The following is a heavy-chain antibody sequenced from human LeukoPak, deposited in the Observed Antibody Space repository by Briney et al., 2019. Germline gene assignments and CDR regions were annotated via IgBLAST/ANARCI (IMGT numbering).Heavy chain of an antibody. D-gene: IGHD5-24*01. CDR1: GGSISSYY. Sequence: SETLSLTCTVSGGSISSYYWSWIRQPPGKGLEWIGYIYYSGSTYYNPSLKSRVTISVDTSKNQFSLELSSVTAADTAVYYCARGRDGWDWFDPWGQGTLVTVSS. CDR3: ARGRDGWDWFDP. V-gene: IGHV4-59*01. J-gene: IGHJ5*02. CDR2: IYYSGST.